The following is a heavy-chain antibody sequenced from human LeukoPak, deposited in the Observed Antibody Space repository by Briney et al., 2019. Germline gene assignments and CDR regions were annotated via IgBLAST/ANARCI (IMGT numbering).Heavy chain of an antibody. Sequence: SETPSLTCTVSGGSISNYYWNWIRQPPGKGLEWIGYIYSSGSTNYNPSLKSRLTISVDTSKNQFSLNLNSVTAADTAIYYRAREGEAHWGLGYYFDYWGQGTLVTVSS. J-gene: IGHJ4*02. CDR2: IYSSGST. CDR1: GGSISNYY. CDR3: AREGEAHWGLGYYFDY. D-gene: IGHD7-27*01. V-gene: IGHV4-59*01.